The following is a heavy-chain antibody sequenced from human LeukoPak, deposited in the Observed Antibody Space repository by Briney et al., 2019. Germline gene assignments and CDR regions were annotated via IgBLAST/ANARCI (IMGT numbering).Heavy chain of an antibody. Sequence: ASVKVSCKASGYTFTGYYMHWVRQAPGQGLEWMGWINPNSGGTNYAQKFQGRVTMTRDTSISTAYMELSRLRSDDTAVYYCARGPLRIQPWYTPPDYWGQGTLVTVSS. D-gene: IGHD5-18*01. CDR1: GYTFTGYY. J-gene: IGHJ4*02. CDR2: INPNSGGT. CDR3: ARGPLRIQPWYTPPDY. V-gene: IGHV1-2*02.